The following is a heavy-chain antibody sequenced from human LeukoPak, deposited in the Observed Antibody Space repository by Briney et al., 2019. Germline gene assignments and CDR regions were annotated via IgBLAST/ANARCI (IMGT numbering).Heavy chain of an antibody. CDR3: ARIRSPNEDAFDI. Sequence: PEGSLRLSCAASGFTFSDYYMSWIRQAPGKGLEWLSFSSSGAVIHYADSVKGRFTISRDSAKNSLSLQMNSLRVADTAIYYCARIRSPNEDAFDIWGQGTMVTVSS. CDR1: GFTFSDYY. J-gene: IGHJ3*02. CDR2: SSSGAVI. V-gene: IGHV3-11*01.